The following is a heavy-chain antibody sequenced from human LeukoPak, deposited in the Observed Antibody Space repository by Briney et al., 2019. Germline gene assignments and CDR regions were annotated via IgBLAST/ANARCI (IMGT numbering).Heavy chain of an antibody. J-gene: IGHJ3*02. CDR3: ARGLQDSSGSTPDAFDI. CDR2: IYYSGST. CDR1: GGSISGHY. Sequence: SETLSLTCTVSGGSISGHYWSWIRQPPGKGLEWIGYIYYSGSTNYNPSLKSRVTISVDTSKNQFSLKLSSVTAADTAVYYCARGLQDSSGSTPDAFDIWGQGTMVTVSS. D-gene: IGHD3-22*01. V-gene: IGHV4-59*11.